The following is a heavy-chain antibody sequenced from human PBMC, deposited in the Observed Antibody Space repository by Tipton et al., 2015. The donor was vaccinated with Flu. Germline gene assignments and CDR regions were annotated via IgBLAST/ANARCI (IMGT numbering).Heavy chain of an antibody. J-gene: IGHJ4*02. Sequence: SLRLSCAASGFTFRDYSMHWVRQAPGKGLEYVSAISGDGGGKYYVDSVKDRFTISRDNSKNTLYLQMGSLRPEGMAVYYCARVGPGGVYDYWGQGALVTVSS. D-gene: IGHD2-8*01. CDR3: ARVGPGGVYDY. V-gene: IGHV3-64*02. CDR2: ISGDGGGK. CDR1: GFTFRDYS.